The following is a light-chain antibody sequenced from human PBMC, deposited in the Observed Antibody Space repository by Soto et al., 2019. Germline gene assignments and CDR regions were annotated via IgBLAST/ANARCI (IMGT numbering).Light chain of an antibody. CDR1: QTISSW. CDR3: QHYKSYSEA. V-gene: IGKV1-5*03. CDR2: KAS. J-gene: IGKJ1*01. Sequence: DIQMTQSPSTLCGSVGDRVTISCRASQTISSWLAWYQQKPGKAPKVLIYKASTLKSGVPSRFSGSGAGTEFTLTISSLQPDDFATYYCQHYKSYSEAFGQGTKVDIK.